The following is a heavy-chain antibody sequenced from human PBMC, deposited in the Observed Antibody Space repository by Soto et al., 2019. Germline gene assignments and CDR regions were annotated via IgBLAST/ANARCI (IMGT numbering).Heavy chain of an antibody. J-gene: IGHJ4*02. D-gene: IGHD4-4*01. Sequence: SVKVSCKASGGTFSSYAISWVRQAPGQGLEWMGGIIPIFGTANYAQKFQGRVTITADESTSTAYMGLSSLRSEDTAVYYCARDGGVYDYSPFDYWGQGTLVTVSS. V-gene: IGHV1-69*13. CDR2: IIPIFGTA. CDR3: ARDGGVYDYSPFDY. CDR1: GGTFSSYA.